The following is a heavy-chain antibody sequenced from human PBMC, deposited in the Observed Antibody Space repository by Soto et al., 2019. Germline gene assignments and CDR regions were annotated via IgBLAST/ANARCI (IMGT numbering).Heavy chain of an antibody. V-gene: IGHV3-30-3*01. D-gene: IGHD3-10*01. CDR3: ARERGSMVRGDTYGMDV. J-gene: IGHJ6*01. CDR1: GFTFSSYA. Sequence: QVQLVESGGGVVQPGRSLRLSCAASGFTFSSYAMHWVRQAPGKGLEWVAVISYDGSNKYYADSVKGRFTISRDNSKNTLYLQMNSLRAEDTAVYYCARERGSMVRGDTYGMDVW. CDR2: ISYDGSNK.